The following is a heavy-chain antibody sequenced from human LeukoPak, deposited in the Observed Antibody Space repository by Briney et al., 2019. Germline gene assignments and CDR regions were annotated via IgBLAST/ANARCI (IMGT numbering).Heavy chain of an antibody. D-gene: IGHD6-6*01. CDR1: GFTFSSCW. CDR2: INQDGSET. V-gene: IGHV3-7*01. J-gene: IGHJ3*02. Sequence: PGGSLRLSCAASGFTFSSCWMSWVRQAPRKGLEWVANINQDGSETYYVDSVKGRFTISRDNTKNSLYLQMNSLRAEDTAVYYCARKGAEYSSSSFAFDIWGQGTMVTVSS. CDR3: ARKGAEYSSSSFAFDI.